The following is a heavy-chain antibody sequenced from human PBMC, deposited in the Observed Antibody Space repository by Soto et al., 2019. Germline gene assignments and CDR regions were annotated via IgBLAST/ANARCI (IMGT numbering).Heavy chain of an antibody. J-gene: IGHJ6*02. Sequence: SVKVSCKASGCTFDNYAVSWVRQAPGQGLEWMGGIIPMFETVNYAQRFQGRLTIAADESTSTAYMELTSLTSADTAIYFCARGLRTGNYGMDVWGQGTTVTVSS. CDR2: IIPMFETV. CDR1: GCTFDNYA. D-gene: IGHD2-15*01. CDR3: ARGLRTGNYGMDV. V-gene: IGHV1-69*13.